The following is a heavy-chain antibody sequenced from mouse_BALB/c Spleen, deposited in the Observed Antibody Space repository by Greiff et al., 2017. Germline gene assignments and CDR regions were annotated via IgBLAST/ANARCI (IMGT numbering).Heavy chain of an antibody. V-gene: IGHV5-6-5*01. CDR2: ISSGGST. CDR1: GFTFSSYA. Sequence: EVQLMESGGGLVKPGGSLKLSCAASGFTFSSYAMSWVRQTPEKRLEWVASISSGGSTYYPDSVKGRFTISRDNARNILYLQMSSLRSEDTAMYYCARGQIYYGNPSYAMDYWGQGTSVTVSS. J-gene: IGHJ4*01. CDR3: ARGQIYYGNPSYAMDY. D-gene: IGHD2-1*01.